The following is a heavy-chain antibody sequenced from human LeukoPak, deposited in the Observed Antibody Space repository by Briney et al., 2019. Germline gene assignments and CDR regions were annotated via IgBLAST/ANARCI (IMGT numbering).Heavy chain of an antibody. CDR1: GGSISSSSYY. CDR2: IYYSGST. D-gene: IGHD3-3*01. Sequence: SETLSLTCTVSGGSISSSSYYWGWIRQPPGKGLEWIGYIYYSGSTYYNPSLKSRVTISVDTSKNQFSLKLSSVTAADTAVYYCARYDFPVTRIGYWGQGTLVTVSS. J-gene: IGHJ4*02. CDR3: ARYDFPVTRIGY. V-gene: IGHV4-30-4*08.